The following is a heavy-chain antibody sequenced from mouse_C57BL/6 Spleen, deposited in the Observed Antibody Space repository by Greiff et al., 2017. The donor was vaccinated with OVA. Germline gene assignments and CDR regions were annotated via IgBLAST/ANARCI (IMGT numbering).Heavy chain of an antibody. CDR1: GFSLSTFGMG. CDR2: IWWDDDK. D-gene: IGHD2-5*01. CDR3: ARSNNSNYGYFDY. Sequence: QVQLKESGPGILQPSQTLSLTCSFSGFSLSTFGMGVGWIRQPSGKGLEWLAHIWWDDDKYYNPALKSRLTISKDTSKNQVFLKIANVVTADTATYYCARSNNSNYGYFDYWGQGTTLTVSS. J-gene: IGHJ2*01. V-gene: IGHV8-8*01.